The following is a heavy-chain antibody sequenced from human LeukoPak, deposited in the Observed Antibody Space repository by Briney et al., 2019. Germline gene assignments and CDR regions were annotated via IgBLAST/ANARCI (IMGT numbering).Heavy chain of an antibody. V-gene: IGHV4-30-4*01. CDR2: IYYSGST. J-gene: IGHJ5*02. CDR3: ARELSGYSGYDLNWFDP. D-gene: IGHD5-12*01. CDR1: GGSISSGDYY. Sequence: NPSQTLSLTCTVSGGSISSGDYYWSWIRQPPGQGLVWIGYIYYSGSTYYNPSLKSRVTMSVDTSKNQFSLKLSSVTAADTAVYYCARELSGYSGYDLNWFDPWGQGTLVTVSS.